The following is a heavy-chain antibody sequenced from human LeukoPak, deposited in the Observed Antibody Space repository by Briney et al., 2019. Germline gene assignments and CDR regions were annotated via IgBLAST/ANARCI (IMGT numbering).Heavy chain of an antibody. Sequence: GGSLRLSCAASGFTFSSYGMHWVRQAPGKGLEWVAVISYDGSNKYYADSVKGRFTISRDNSKNTLYLQMNSLRAEDTAVYYCAKPSLYYDIFRYDYFDYWGQGTLVTVSS. J-gene: IGHJ4*02. CDR3: AKPSLYYDIFRYDYFDY. V-gene: IGHV3-30*18. CDR1: GFTFSSYG. CDR2: ISYDGSNK. D-gene: IGHD3-9*01.